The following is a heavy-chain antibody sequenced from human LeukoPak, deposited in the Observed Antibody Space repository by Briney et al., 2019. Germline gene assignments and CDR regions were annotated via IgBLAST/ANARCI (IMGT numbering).Heavy chain of an antibody. J-gene: IGHJ4*02. V-gene: IGHV1-2*02. D-gene: IGHD3-22*01. Sequence: ASVKVSCKASGYTFTGSYLHWVRQAPGQGLEWMGWINPNSGGTNYARQFQGRVTMTRDTSISTAYMELSRLRSDDTAVYYCARDLGYYDRLDQFDCWGQGTLVTVFS. CDR3: ARDLGYYDRLDQFDC. CDR1: GYTFTGSY. CDR2: INPNSGGT.